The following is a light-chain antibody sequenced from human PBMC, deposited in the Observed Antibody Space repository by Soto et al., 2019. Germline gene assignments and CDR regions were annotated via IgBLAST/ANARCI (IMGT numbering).Light chain of an antibody. CDR2: GAS. Sequence: EIVLTQSPGTLSLSPGERATLSCKASQSVSSNYLAWFQQKPGQAPRVLIYGASSMATGIPDRFSGSGSETDFTLTISRLEPEDFAVYYCQHYASSPRTFGQGTKAEMK. V-gene: IGKV3-20*01. J-gene: IGKJ1*01. CDR3: QHYASSPRT. CDR1: QSVSSNY.